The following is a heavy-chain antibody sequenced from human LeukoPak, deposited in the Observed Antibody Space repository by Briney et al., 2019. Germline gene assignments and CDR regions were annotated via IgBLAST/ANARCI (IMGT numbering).Heavy chain of an antibody. D-gene: IGHD6-19*01. CDR2: IGISSSHI. Sequence: GGSLRLSCAASGFTFSSYSINWVRHAPGKGLEWVSSIGISSSHIYYADSMRGRFTISRDNAMNSLYLQMNSLRAEDTAVYYCARGLVVAGTDWYFDLWGRGTLVTVSS. V-gene: IGHV3-21*01. CDR1: GFTFSSYS. CDR3: ARGLVVAGTDWYFDL. J-gene: IGHJ2*01.